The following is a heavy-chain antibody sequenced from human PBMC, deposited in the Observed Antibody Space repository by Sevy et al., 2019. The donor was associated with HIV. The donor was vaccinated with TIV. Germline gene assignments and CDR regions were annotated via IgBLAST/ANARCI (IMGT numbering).Heavy chain of an antibody. CDR3: AREGSSHSMDV. D-gene: IGHD1-26*01. CDR2: ISSSGSTI. V-gene: IGHV3-48*03. CDR1: GISFSSYE. J-gene: IGHJ6*02. Sequence: LSLTCAASGISFSSYEMNWVRQAPGKGLEWVSYISSSGSTIYYADSVKGRFTVSRDNAKNSQFLQMNSLRAEDTGVYYCAREGSSHSMDVWGQGTTVTVSS.